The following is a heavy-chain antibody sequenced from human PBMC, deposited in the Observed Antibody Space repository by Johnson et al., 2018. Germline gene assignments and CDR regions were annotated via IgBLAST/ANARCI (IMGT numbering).Heavy chain of an antibody. CDR3: AKDLYSSAWYRIYYYGMDV. Sequence: QVQLVESGGGVVQPGRSLRLSCAASGFTFSSYGMHWVRQAPGKGLEWVAVISYDGSNKYYADSVKGRFTISRDNSKNTLYLQMNSLRAEDTAVYYWAKDLYSSAWYRIYYYGMDVWGQGTTVTVSS. J-gene: IGHJ6*02. CDR2: ISYDGSNK. D-gene: IGHD6-19*01. CDR1: GFTFSSYG. V-gene: IGHV3-30*18.